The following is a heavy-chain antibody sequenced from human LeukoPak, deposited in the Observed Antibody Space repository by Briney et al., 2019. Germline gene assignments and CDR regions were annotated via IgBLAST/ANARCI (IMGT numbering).Heavy chain of an antibody. D-gene: IGHD2-15*01. J-gene: IGHJ4*02. CDR2: ISGSGGST. CDR3: ARDFGSLVNPRMDFDY. CDR1: GFTFSSYA. Sequence: SGGSLRLSCAAPGFTFSSYAMSWVRQAPGKGLEWVSAISGSGGSTYYADSVKGRFTISRDNAKNSLYLQMNSLRAEDTAVYYCARDFGSLVNPRMDFDYWGQGTLVTVSS. V-gene: IGHV3-23*01.